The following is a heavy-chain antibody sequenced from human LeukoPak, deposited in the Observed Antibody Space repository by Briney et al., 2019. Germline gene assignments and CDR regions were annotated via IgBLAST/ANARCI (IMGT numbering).Heavy chain of an antibody. CDR3: ARGSYYYMDI. Sequence: PSETLSLTCTVSGGSISSYYWSWIRQPPGKGLEWIGYIYYSGSTNYNPSLKSRVTISVDTSKNQFSLKLSSVTAADTAVHYCARGSYYYMDIWGTGTTVTVSS. V-gene: IGHV4-59*01. CDR2: IYYSGST. CDR1: GGSISSYY. J-gene: IGHJ6*03.